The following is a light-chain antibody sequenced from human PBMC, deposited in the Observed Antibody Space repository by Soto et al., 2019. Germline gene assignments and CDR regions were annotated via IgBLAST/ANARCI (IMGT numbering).Light chain of an antibody. V-gene: IGLV1-40*01. CDR2: GST. CDR1: GSNIGAPYD. CDR3: QSYDRSLSGYV. Sequence: QSVLTQPPSLSGAPGQRVTISCTGSGSNIGAPYDVHWYQHLPGTAPKLLIYGSTNRPSGVPGRFSGSKSGTSASLAITGIQAEDEADYYCQSYDRSLSGYVFGAGTKVTV. J-gene: IGLJ1*01.